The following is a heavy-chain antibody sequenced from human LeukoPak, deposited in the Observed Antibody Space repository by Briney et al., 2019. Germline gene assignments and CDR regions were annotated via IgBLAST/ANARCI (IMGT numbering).Heavy chain of an antibody. V-gene: IGHV3-7*01. CDR2: IKQDGSEK. D-gene: IGHD3-16*02. J-gene: IGHJ3*02. CDR3: ARENPTFYHYTPGAFDI. CDR1: GFTFSSYW. Sequence: GGSLRLSCAASGFTFSSYWMSWVRQAPGKGLEWVANIKQDGSEKYYVDSVKGRFTISRDNAKNSLYLQMNSLRAEDTAVYYCARENPTFYHYTPGAFDIWGQGTMVTVSS.